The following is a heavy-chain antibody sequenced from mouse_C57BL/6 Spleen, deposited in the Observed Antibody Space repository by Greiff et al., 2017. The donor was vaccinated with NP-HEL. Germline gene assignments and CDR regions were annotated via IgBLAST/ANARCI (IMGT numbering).Heavy chain of an antibody. CDR3: ARHWQTAQATAWFAY. V-gene: IGHV5-6*01. J-gene: IGHJ3*01. D-gene: IGHD3-2*02. CDR1: GFTFSSYG. CDR2: ISSGGSYT. Sequence: EVQLVESGGDLVKPGGSLKLSCAASGFTFSSYGMSWVRQTPDKRLEWVATISSGGSYTYYPDSVKGRFTISRDNAKNTLYLQMSSLKSEDTAMYYCARHWQTAQATAWFAYWGQGTLVTVSA.